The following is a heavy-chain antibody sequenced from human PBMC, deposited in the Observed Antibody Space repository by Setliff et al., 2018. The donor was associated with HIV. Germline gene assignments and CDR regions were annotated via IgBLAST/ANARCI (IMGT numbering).Heavy chain of an antibody. CDR1: GGSLNRYY. D-gene: IGHD2-2*01. J-gene: IGHJ2*01. CDR3: ARRASSHGPYWYFDL. Sequence: SETLSLTCSVSGGSLNRYYWSWIRQTPGKGLEWIGYIYYSGGANYNTHPSLKNRVTILVDTPKNQFSLRLNSVSAADTAVYYCARRASSHGPYWYFDLWGRGTLVTVSS. V-gene: IGHV4-59*01. CDR2: IYYSGGA.